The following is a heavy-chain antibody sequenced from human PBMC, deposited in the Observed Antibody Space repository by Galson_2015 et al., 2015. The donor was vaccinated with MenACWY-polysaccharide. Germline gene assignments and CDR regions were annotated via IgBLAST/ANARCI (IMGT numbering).Heavy chain of an antibody. J-gene: IGHJ5*02. Sequence: ETLSLTCAVSGGSITSHFWTWIRQPPGKGLEWIGYMSYSGFTKYNPSLWSRVHTSVATSKTQFSLRLYSVSGADTSVYYCARIETGGGSFCWFGPWGQGTLVTVSS. CDR1: GGSITSHF. D-gene: IGHD7-27*01. V-gene: IGHV4-59*11. CDR3: ARIETGGGSFCWFGP. CDR2: MSYSGFT.